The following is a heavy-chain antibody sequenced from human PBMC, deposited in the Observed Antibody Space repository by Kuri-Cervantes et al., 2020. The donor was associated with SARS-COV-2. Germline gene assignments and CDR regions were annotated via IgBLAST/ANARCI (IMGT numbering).Heavy chain of an antibody. Sequence: GGSLRLSCAASGFTCTSYAMTWVRQAPGKGLEWVSGISGSGGSTYYADSVKGRFTISRDNSKNTLYLQMNSLRAEDTAVYYCAKRARNCSSTSCYPAEYFQHWGQGTLVTVSS. CDR1: GFTCTSYA. D-gene: IGHD2-2*01. V-gene: IGHV3-23*01. CDR3: AKRARNCSSTSCYPAEYFQH. CDR2: ISGSGGST. J-gene: IGHJ1*01.